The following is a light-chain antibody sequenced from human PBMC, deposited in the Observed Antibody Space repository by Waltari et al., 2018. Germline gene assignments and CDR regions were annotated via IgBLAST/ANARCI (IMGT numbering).Light chain of an antibody. Sequence: DIQMTQSPSSLPASAGERVPITCQASQDISNYLNWYQEKPGKAPKLLIYDASNLETGVPSRFSGSGSGTDFTFTISSLQPEDIATYYCQQYDNLPWTFGQGTKVEIK. CDR3: QQYDNLPWT. CDR2: DAS. CDR1: QDISNY. V-gene: IGKV1-33*01. J-gene: IGKJ1*01.